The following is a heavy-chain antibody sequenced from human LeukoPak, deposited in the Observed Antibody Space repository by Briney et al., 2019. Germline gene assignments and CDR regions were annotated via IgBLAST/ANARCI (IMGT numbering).Heavy chain of an antibody. D-gene: IGHD2-15*01. CDR2: IYHSGST. J-gene: IGHJ4*02. CDR1: GGSISSSNW. CDR3: ATGGIPNSYYFDY. V-gene: IGHV4-4*02. Sequence: SGTLSLTCAVSGGSISSSNWWSWVRQPPGKGLEWIGEIYHSGSTNYNPSLKSRVTISVDKSKNQFSLKLSSVTAADTAVYYCATGGIPNSYYFDYWGQGTLVTVSS.